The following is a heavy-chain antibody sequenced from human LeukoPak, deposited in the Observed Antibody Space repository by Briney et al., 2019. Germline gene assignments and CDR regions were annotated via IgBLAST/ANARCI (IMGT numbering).Heavy chain of an antibody. D-gene: IGHD6-19*01. J-gene: IGHJ4*02. V-gene: IGHV3-30*18. CDR1: GFTFSSYG. CDR2: ISYDGSNK. Sequence: GGSLRLSCAASGFTFSSYGMHWVRQAPGKGLEWVAVISYDGSNKYYADSVKGRFTISRDNSKNTVYLQMNSLRAEDTAVYYCAKDGIAVAGISAWYWGQGTQVTVSS. CDR3: AKDGIAVAGISAWY.